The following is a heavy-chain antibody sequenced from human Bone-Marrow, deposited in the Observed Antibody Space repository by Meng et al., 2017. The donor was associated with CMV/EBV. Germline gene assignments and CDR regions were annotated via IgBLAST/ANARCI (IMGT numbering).Heavy chain of an antibody. CDR2: ISAYNGDT. D-gene: IGHD4-11*01. CDR3: AREDYSNYFRVDP. V-gene: IGHV1-18*01. CDR1: GYIFTKYG. Sequence: ASVKVSCKASGYIFTKYGVNWMRQAPGQGPEWMGWISAYNGDTMYAPKFQGRVTITADKSTSTAYMELSSLRSEDTAVYYWAREDYSNYFRVDPWGQGTLVTVSS. J-gene: IGHJ5*02.